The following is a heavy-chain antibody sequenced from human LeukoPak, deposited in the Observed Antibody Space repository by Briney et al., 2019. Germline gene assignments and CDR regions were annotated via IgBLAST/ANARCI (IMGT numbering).Heavy chain of an antibody. CDR3: ARDHYGDPVGY. CDR2: IIPIIGIA. J-gene: IGHJ4*02. Sequence: TVNLSCKASRDTLSSYAISCVRQAPGQGLEWMGRIIPIIGIAHYAQKFQGGVTITADKSTSTAYMELSSLRSEDTAVYYCARDHYGDPVGYWGQGTLVTVSS. D-gene: IGHD4-17*01. V-gene: IGHV1-69*04. CDR1: RDTLSSYA.